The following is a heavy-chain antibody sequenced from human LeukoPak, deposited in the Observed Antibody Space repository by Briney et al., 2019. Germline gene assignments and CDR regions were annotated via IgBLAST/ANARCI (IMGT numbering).Heavy chain of an antibody. V-gene: IGHV4-39*01. Sequence: KASETLSLTCTVSGGSISSSSYYWGWIRQPPGKGLEWIGSIYYSGSTYYNPSLKSRVTISVDTSKNQFSLKLSSVTAADTAVYYCARARVGYSRNKELDPWGQGTLVTVSS. CDR3: ARARVGYSRNKELDP. D-gene: IGHD6-13*01. J-gene: IGHJ5*02. CDR2: IYYSGST. CDR1: GGSISSSSYY.